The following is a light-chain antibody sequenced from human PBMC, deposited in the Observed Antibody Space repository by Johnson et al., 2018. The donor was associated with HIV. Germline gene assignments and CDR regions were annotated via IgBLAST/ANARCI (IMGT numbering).Light chain of an antibody. CDR2: ENN. V-gene: IGLV1-51*02. J-gene: IGLJ1*01. CDR1: SSNIGTNS. CDR3: GTWDSSLSAGGV. Sequence: QSVLTQPPSVSAAPGQNVTISCSGSSSNIGTNSVSWYQQLPGTAPRLLIYENNKRPSGIPDRFSGSTSGTSATLRITGLQTGDEADYYCGTWDSSLSAGGVFGTGTKVTVL.